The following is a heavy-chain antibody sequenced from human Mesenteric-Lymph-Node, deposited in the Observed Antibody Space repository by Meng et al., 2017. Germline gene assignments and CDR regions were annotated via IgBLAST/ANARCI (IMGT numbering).Heavy chain of an antibody. CDR1: GFTFTSCS. V-gene: IGHV1-18*01. Sequence: ASVKVSCKASGFTFTSCSITWVRQAPGQGLEWMGGINGDDGATHNEQKFQDRLIMTTDTSTSTAYMELRTLTSDDTAVYYCARDCPSYYDFWSGYYKYNWFDPWGQGTLVTVSS. D-gene: IGHD3-3*01. J-gene: IGHJ5*02. CDR2: INGDDGAT. CDR3: ARDCPSYYDFWSGYYKYNWFDP.